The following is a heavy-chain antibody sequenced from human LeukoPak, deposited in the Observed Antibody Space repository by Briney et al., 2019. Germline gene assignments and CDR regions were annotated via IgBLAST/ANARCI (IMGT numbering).Heavy chain of an antibody. CDR2: INHSGST. J-gene: IGHJ4*02. Sequence: SETLSLTCAVYGGSFSGYYWSWIRQPPGKGLEWIGEINHSGSTNYNPSLKSRVTISVDTSKNQFSLKLSSVTAADTAVYYCARDGGYYDSSGYYYWGQGTLVTVSS. V-gene: IGHV4-34*01. CDR3: ARDGGYYDSSGYYY. CDR1: GGSFSGYY. D-gene: IGHD3-22*01.